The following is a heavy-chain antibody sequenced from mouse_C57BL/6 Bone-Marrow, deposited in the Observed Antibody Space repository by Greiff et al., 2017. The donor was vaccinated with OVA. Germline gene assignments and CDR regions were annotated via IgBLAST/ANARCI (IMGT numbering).Heavy chain of an antibody. Sequence: DVHLVESGGGLVQPGGSLKLSCAASGFTFSDYYMYWVRQTPEKRLEWVAYISNGGGSTYYPDTVKGRFTISRDNAKNTLYLQMSRLKSEDTAMYYCARDGYYYFDVWGTGTTVTVSS. J-gene: IGHJ1*03. CDR2: ISNGGGST. CDR3: ARDGYYYFDV. V-gene: IGHV5-12*01. CDR1: GFTFSDYY. D-gene: IGHD2-3*01.